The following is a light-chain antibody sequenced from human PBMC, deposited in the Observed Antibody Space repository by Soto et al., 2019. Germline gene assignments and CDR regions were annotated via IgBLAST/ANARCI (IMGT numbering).Light chain of an antibody. CDR2: DND. J-gene: IGLJ3*02. CDR1: RSNIGNNY. CDR3: EARDSSLSAGV. V-gene: IGLV1-51*01. Sequence: QSVLTQPPSVSAAPGQKVTVSCSGSRSNIGNNYVSWYQHLPGTAPKLLIYDNDKRPSGIPDRFSASKSGTSATLGITGLQTGDEADYYCEARDSSLSAGVFGGGTKVTVL.